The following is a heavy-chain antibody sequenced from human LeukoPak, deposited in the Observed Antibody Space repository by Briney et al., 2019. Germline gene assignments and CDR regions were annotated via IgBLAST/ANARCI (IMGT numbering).Heavy chain of an antibody. Sequence: PSETLSLTCTVSGHSIINTYYWGWIRQSPGKGLEWIGSIHHSGNRFESGSTHYNPSLRSRVIVSADTSKNKFSLTLRSVTAADTAVYFCARNASSGFFNDWGRGTLVTVSS. CDR1: GHSIINTYY. V-gene: IGHV4-28*01. D-gene: IGHD6-25*01. CDR2: IHHSGNRFESGST. J-gene: IGHJ1*01. CDR3: ARNASSGFFND.